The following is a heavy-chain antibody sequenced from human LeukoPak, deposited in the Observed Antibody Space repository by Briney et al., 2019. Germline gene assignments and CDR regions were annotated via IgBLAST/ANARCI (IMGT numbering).Heavy chain of an antibody. Sequence: PGGSLRLSCSASGFIISNYAMHWVRQAPGKGLEYVSAISGNGGGTYYADSVKGRFTISRGNSKNTLYLQMSSLRAEDTAIYHCVKDLYKGDSSSWYYFDYWGQGTLVTVSS. J-gene: IGHJ4*02. V-gene: IGHV3-64D*06. CDR2: ISGNGGGT. D-gene: IGHD6-13*01. CDR3: VKDLYKGDSSSWYYFDY. CDR1: GFIISNYA.